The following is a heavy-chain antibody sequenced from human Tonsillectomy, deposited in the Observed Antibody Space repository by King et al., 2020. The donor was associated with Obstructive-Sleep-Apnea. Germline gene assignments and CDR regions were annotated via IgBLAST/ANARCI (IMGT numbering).Heavy chain of an antibody. CDR3: ARGMTTVTASAFDI. CDR2: FYSGGSP. CDR1: GFTVITNY. Sequence: VQLVESGGGLVQPGGSLRLSCAASGFTVITNYMTWVRQAPGKGLEWVSVFYSGGSPYYADSVKGSFTLSRDNSKNTLYLQMNSLRAEDTAVYYCARGMTTVTASAFDIWGQGTMVTVSS. J-gene: IGHJ3*02. V-gene: IGHV3-66*01. D-gene: IGHD4-17*01.